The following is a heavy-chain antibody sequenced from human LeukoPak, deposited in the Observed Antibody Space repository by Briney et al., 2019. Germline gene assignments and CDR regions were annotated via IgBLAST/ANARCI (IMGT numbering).Heavy chain of an antibody. CDR3: ARSTTIPYHAFDI. Sequence: SETLSLTCTVSGASIISTSHYWGWIRQPPGKGLEWIGSIYYSGDTYYNPSLKSRVTMSVDTSKNQFSLKLNSVTAADTAVYYCARSTTIPYHAFDIWGQGKMVTVSS. CDR1: GASIISTSHY. D-gene: IGHD2/OR15-2a*01. CDR2: IYYSGDT. V-gene: IGHV4-39*01. J-gene: IGHJ3*02.